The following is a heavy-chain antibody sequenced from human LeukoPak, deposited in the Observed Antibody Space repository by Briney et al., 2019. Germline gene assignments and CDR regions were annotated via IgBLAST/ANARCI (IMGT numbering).Heavy chain of an antibody. CDR2: FYYSGST. D-gene: IGHD2-15*01. V-gene: IGHV4-39*01. Sequence: SETLSLTCTVSGGPISSSSYYWGWIRQPPGKGLEWIGSFYYSGSTYYNPSLKSRVTISVDTPKNQFSLKLSSVTAADTAVYYCANRYCSGGSCYLDYWGQGTLVTVSS. CDR1: GGPISSSSYY. J-gene: IGHJ4*02. CDR3: ANRYCSGGSCYLDY.